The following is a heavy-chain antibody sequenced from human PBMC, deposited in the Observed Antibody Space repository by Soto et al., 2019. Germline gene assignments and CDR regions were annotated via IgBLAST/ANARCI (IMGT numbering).Heavy chain of an antibody. D-gene: IGHD3-10*01. CDR3: ARGLRPRFYYGSGTNGFDP. J-gene: IGHJ5*02. V-gene: IGHV1-8*01. CDR2: MNPDSGNT. CDR1: GYTFRSYD. Sequence: QVQLVQSGAEVKKPGASVKVSCKASGYTFRSYDINWVRQATGQGLEWMGWMNPDSGNTAYAQKFQGRVIMTRNTSISTAYMELSNLRSEDTAVYYCARGLRPRFYYGSGTNGFDPWGQGTLVTVSS.